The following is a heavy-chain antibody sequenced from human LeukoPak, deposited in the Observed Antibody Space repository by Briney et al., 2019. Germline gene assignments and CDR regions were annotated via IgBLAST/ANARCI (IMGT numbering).Heavy chain of an antibody. J-gene: IGHJ4*02. Sequence: GGSLRLSCAASGFTFSSYAMSWVRQAPGKGLEWVSAISGSGGSTYYADSVKGRFTISRDNSKNTLYLQMNSLRAENTAVYYCAISGDYYDSSGLVDYWGQGTLVTVSS. CDR3: AISGDYYDSSGLVDY. V-gene: IGHV3-23*01. CDR2: ISGSGGST. CDR1: GFTFSSYA. D-gene: IGHD3-22*01.